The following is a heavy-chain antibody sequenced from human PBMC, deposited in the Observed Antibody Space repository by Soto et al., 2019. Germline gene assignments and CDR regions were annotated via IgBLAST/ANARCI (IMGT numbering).Heavy chain of an antibody. CDR3: ARGGIQLSYAFDH. V-gene: IGHV4-4*07. CDR1: GGSISSYH. Sequence: SATLSLTCTVSGGSISSYHCYWIRQPAGKGLEHIGRIYTSGSTSYNPSLKIRVTMSMDTSQTQIYLNLTSVTAADTAVYYCARGGIQLSYAFDHWGKGILVTVSS. J-gene: IGHJ4*02. D-gene: IGHD3-10*01. CDR2: IYTSGST.